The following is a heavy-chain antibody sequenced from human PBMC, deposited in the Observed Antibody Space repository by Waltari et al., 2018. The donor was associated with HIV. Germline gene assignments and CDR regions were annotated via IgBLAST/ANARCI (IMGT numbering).Heavy chain of an antibody. CDR2: IDPSDSYI. J-gene: IGHJ3*02. V-gene: IGHV5-10-1*01. D-gene: IGHD3-22*01. CDR1: GYRFTGYW. Sequence: EVQLVQSGAAVKKHGASRRISCEGFGYRFTGYWISRVRQMPGKGLEWMGRIDPSDSYINYSPSFQGHVTISADKSINTAYLQWSSLKASDSAMYYCARAQGMTMTVEVAFDIWGQGTMVTVSP. CDR3: ARAQGMTMTVEVAFDI.